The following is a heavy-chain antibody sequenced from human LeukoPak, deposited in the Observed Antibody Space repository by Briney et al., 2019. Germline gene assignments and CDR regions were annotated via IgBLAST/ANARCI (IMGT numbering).Heavy chain of an antibody. Sequence: ASVTVSCTASGYTFTSHDINWVRQATGQGPEWIGWMNPNSGNTGYAQKFQGRVTLTRSTSISTAYMELRSLTSEDTAVYYCARDYGGNSGWFDPWGQGTLVTVSS. CDR2: MNPNSGNT. CDR3: ARDYGGNSGWFDP. V-gene: IGHV1-8*01. D-gene: IGHD2-21*01. CDR1: GYTFTSHD. J-gene: IGHJ5*02.